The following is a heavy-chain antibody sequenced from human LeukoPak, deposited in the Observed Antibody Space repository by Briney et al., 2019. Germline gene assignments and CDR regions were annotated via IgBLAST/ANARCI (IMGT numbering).Heavy chain of an antibody. CDR1: GGSISSGGYY. D-gene: IGHD3-3*01. V-gene: IGHV4-31*08. J-gene: IGHJ4*02. CDR3: QAGGYDLWSGYPYNFDY. Sequence: MTSETLSLTCTVSGGSISSGGYYWSWIRQHPGKGLEWIGYIYYSGSTYYNPSLKSRVTISVDTSKNQFSLKLSSVTAADTAVYYCQAGGYDLWSGYPYNFDYWGQGTLVTVSS. CDR2: IYYSGST.